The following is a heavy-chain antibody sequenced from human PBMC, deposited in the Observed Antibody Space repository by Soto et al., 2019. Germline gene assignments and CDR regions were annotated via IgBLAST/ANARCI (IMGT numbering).Heavy chain of an antibody. CDR2: IYPGDSDT. CDR3: ARQEYDILTGYYSPFQH. J-gene: IGHJ1*01. CDR1: GYSFTSYW. D-gene: IGHD3-9*01. Sequence: GESLKISCKGSGYSFTSYWIGWVRQMPGKGLEWMGIIYPGDSDTRYSPSFQGQVTISADKSISTAYLQWSSLKASDTAMYYCARQEYDILTGYYSPFQHWGQGTLVTVSS. V-gene: IGHV5-51*01.